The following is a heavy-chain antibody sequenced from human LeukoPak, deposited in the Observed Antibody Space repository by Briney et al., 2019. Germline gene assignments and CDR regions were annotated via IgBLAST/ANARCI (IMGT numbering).Heavy chain of an antibody. V-gene: IGHV3-48*01. Sequence: GGSLRLSCAASGFTFSSYSMNWVRQAPGKGLEWISYIGGSTNTIYYADSVKGRFTISRDNAKNSLYLQMNSRRAEDTAVYYCAALVGATLAGVYYFDYWGHGTLVTVSS. D-gene: IGHD1-26*01. CDR2: IGGSTNTI. J-gene: IGHJ4*01. CDR1: GFTFSSYS. CDR3: AALVGATLAGVYYFDY.